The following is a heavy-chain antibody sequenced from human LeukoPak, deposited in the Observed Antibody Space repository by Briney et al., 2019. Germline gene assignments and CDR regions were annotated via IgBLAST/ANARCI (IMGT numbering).Heavy chain of an antibody. V-gene: IGHV3-21*01. Sequence: GGSLRLSCAASGFTFSTSTMNWVRQAPGKGLEWVASISSSKDYIYYADSGKGRFTISRDHAKNSLYMQMNSLRAEDTAVYYCVRIPNGAGFPNWFDPWGEGTLVTVSS. J-gene: IGHJ5*02. CDR2: ISSSKDYI. CDR1: GFTFSTST. CDR3: VRIPNGAGFPNWFDP. D-gene: IGHD2-8*01.